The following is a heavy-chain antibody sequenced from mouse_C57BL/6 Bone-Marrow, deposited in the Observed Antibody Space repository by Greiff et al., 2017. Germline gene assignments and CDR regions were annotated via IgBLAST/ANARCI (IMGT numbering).Heavy chain of an antibody. CDR1: GYAFSSSW. CDR3: APYDGYFYFDY. CDR2: IYPGVGGT. Sequence: QVHVKQSGPELVKPGASVKISCKASGYAFSSSWMNWVKQRPGKGLEWIGRIYPGVGGTNYNGKFKGKATLTADKSSSTAYMQRSSLTSEDSAVYFCAPYDGYFYFDYWGQGTTLTVSS. V-gene: IGHV1-82*01. J-gene: IGHJ2*01. D-gene: IGHD2-3*01.